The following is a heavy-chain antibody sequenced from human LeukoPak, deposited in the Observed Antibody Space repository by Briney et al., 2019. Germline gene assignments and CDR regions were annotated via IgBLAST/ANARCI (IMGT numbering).Heavy chain of an antibody. J-gene: IGHJ6*03. CDR3: ARDRGGIAAAGTNYYYYMDV. Sequence: PGGSLRLSCAASGFTFSTSSMNWVRQAPGKGLEWVSSITSSSSYIYYADSVKGRFTISRDNAKNSLYLQMNSLRAEDTAVYYCARDRGGIAAAGTNYYYYMDVWGKGTTVTVSS. CDR1: GFTFSTSS. CDR2: ITSSSSYI. V-gene: IGHV3-21*01. D-gene: IGHD6-13*01.